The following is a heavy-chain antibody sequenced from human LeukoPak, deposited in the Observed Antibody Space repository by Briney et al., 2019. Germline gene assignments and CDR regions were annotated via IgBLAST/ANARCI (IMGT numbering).Heavy chain of an antibody. CDR2: IYPGDSDT. Sequence: GESLKISCKGSGYSFTSYWIGWVRQMPGKGLEWMGIIYPGDSDTRYSPSFQGQVTISADKSISTAYLQWSSLKASDTAMYYCARIIRNYDYVWGSYGRFDYWGQGTLVTVSS. D-gene: IGHD3-16*01. CDR1: GYSFTSYW. V-gene: IGHV5-51*01. CDR3: ARIIRNYDYVWGSYGRFDY. J-gene: IGHJ4*02.